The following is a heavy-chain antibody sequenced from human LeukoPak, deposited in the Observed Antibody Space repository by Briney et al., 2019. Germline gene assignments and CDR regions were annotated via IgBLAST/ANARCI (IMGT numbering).Heavy chain of an antibody. CDR2: IYYSGST. J-gene: IGHJ4*02. CDR1: GGSISSHY. CDR3: ARSLYCSSTSCYFFEN. D-gene: IGHD2-2*01. Sequence: SETLSLTRTVSGGSISSHYWSWIRQPPGKGLEWIGYIYYSGSTNYNPSLKSRVTISVDTSKNQFSLKLSSVTAADTAVYYCARSLYCSSTSCYFFENWGQGTLVTVSS. V-gene: IGHV4-59*11.